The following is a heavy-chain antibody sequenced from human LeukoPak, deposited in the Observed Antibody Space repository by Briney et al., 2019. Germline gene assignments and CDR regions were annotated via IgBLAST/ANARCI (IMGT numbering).Heavy chain of an antibody. V-gene: IGHV1-46*01. CDR3: ARSRDYVWGSYRPFDY. J-gene: IGHJ4*02. Sequence: ASVKVSCKASGYTFTSYYMHWVRQAPGQGLEWMGIINPSGGSTSYAQKFQGRVTMTRDTSTSTVYMELSSLGSEDTAVYYCARSRDYVWGSYRPFDYWGQGTLVTVSS. D-gene: IGHD3-16*02. CDR1: GYTFTSYY. CDR2: INPSGGST.